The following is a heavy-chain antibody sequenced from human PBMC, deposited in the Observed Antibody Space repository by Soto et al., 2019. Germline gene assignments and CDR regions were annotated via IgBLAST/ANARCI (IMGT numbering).Heavy chain of an antibody. Sequence: PGGSLRLSCAASGFTFSSYDMHWVRQATGKGLEWVSAIGTAGDTYYPGAVKGRFTISRENAKNSLYLQMNSLRAGDTTVYYCAREASSSWYGYYYYYMDVWGKGTTVTVSS. CDR1: GFTFSSYD. V-gene: IGHV3-13*01. CDR3: AREASSSWYGYYYYYMDV. D-gene: IGHD6-13*01. CDR2: IGTAGDT. J-gene: IGHJ6*03.